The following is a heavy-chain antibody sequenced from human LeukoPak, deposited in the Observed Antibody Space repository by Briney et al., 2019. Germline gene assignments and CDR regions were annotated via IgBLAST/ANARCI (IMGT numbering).Heavy chain of an antibody. V-gene: IGHV4-34*01. CDR3: ASDPTTLYNVAYYIDT. CDR2: INDRGPT. J-gene: IGHJ4*02. D-gene: IGHD5/OR15-5a*01. Sequence: SSETLSLTCGVYDLPFSGYYWSWVRQSPERGLEWVGEINDRGPTNYNPSLKSQVTYSVDPSKKQFSLTLTSVTAADTAMYFCASDPTTLYNVAYYIDTWGQGTLVTVSS. CDR1: DLPFSGYY.